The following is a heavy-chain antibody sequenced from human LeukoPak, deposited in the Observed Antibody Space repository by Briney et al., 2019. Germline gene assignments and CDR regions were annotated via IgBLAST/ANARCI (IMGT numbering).Heavy chain of an antibody. CDR2: ISSSSSTI. CDR3: ARDRGQQLVRGNWFDP. CDR1: GFTFSSYG. D-gene: IGHD6-13*01. V-gene: IGHV3-48*01. Sequence: GGSLRLSCAASGFTFSSYGMHWVRQAPGKGLEWVSYISSSSSTIYYADSVKGRFTISRDNAKNSLYLQMNSLRAEDTAVYYCARDRGQQLVRGNWFDPWGQGTLVTVSS. J-gene: IGHJ5*02.